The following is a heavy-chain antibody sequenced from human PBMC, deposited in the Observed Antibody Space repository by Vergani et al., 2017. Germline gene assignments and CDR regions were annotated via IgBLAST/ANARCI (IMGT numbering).Heavy chain of an antibody. D-gene: IGHD5-24*01. CDR2: IDWDDDK. CDR1: GFSVNSHPMR. Sequence: QVTLKESGPALVKPTQTLTLTCTLSGFSVNSHPMRVIWLRQPPGKALEWLARIDWDDDKFYYRSLKTRITIAKDTSKNQVVLRMTNMDPVDTAMYYCAQIRSKNGYNYDAFDIWWQGTMVIVSS. CDR3: AQIRSKNGYNYDAFDI. V-gene: IGHV2-70*04. J-gene: IGHJ3*02.